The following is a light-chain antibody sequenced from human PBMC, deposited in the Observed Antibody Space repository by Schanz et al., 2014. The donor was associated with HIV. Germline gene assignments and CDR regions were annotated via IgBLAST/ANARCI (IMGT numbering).Light chain of an antibody. Sequence: DIQMTQSPSTLSASVGDRVTITCRASQSISSWLAWYQQKPGKAPKLLIYKASSLESGVPSRFSGSGSGTEFTLTISSLQPDDFATYYCQQKGRTFGQGTKVEIK. CDR1: QSISSW. V-gene: IGKV1-5*03. CDR3: QQKGRT. J-gene: IGKJ1*01. CDR2: KAS.